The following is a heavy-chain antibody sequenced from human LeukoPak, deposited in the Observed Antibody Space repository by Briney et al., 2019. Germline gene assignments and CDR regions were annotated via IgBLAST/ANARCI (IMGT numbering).Heavy chain of an antibody. D-gene: IGHD3-10*01. V-gene: IGHV1-2*02. CDR3: ARDGPAQMVDFDY. Sequence: GDSVKVSCKASGYTFSGTGWYLYWLRQAPGQGLECMGWIYPNNGATGYAQKFQGRVAMTRDTSIGTAYMELSRLRPDDTAVYYCARDGPAQMVDFDYWGQGTLVTVSS. J-gene: IGHJ4*02. CDR2: IYPNNGAT. CDR1: GYTFSGTGWY.